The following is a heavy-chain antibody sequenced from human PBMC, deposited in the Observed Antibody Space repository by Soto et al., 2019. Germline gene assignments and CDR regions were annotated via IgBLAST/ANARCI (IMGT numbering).Heavy chain of an antibody. CDR3: ASSPHKDSRPDY. J-gene: IGHJ4*02. CDR1: GFTFSSYW. V-gene: IGHV3-7*03. D-gene: IGHD3-22*01. Sequence: GSLRLSCAASGFTFSSYWMSWVRQAPGRGLEWMANIKYDGSEKYYVDSVEGRLTISRDNAKNSLYLQMNSLRAEDTAVYYCASSPHKDSRPDYWGQGTLVTVSS. CDR2: IKYDGSEK.